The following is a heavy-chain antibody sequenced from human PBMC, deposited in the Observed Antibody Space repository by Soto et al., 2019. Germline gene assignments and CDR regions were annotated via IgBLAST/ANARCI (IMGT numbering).Heavy chain of an antibody. CDR3: AKASTYEYVWGSFRYYFDH. J-gene: IGHJ4*02. V-gene: IGHV3-23*01. D-gene: IGHD3-16*02. CDR2: ISGSGDRT. CDR1: GFSFNIYA. Sequence: EVHLLESGGGLVQPGGSLRLSCAASGFSFNIYAMSWVRQAPGKGLEWVSGISGSGDRTHYVDSVKGRFTMSRDNVKNTLYLQMNSLRAEDTAVYYCAKASTYEYVWGSFRYYFDHWGQGALVTVSS.